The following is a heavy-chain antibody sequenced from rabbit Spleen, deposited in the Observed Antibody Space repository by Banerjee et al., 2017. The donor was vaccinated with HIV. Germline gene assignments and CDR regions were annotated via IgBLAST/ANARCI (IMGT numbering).Heavy chain of an antibody. D-gene: IGHD6-1*01. V-gene: IGHV1S47*01. Sequence: QEQLVESGGGLVQPEGSLTLTCTASGFSFGDRDVMCWVRQAPGKGLEWIGYIDPIFGSTVYASWVNGRFTISRENTQNTLYLQLNSLTVADTATYFCVREAGYGGYGDGHLWGQGTLVTVS. CDR3: VREAGYGGYGDGHL. CDR1: GFSFGDRDV. J-gene: IGHJ3*01. CDR2: IDPIFGST.